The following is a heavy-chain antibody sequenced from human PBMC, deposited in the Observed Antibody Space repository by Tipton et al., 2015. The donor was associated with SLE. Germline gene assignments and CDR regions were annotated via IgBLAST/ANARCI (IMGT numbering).Heavy chain of an antibody. V-gene: IGHV3-49*04. CDR1: GFTFGDYA. J-gene: IGHJ4*02. D-gene: IGHD4-17*01. CDR2: IRSKAYGGTT. Sequence: RSLRLSCTASGFTFGDYAMSWVRQAPGKGLEWVGFIRSKAYGGTTEYAASVKGRFTISRDDSKSIAYLQMNSLKTEDTAVYYCTRVSEGDYALSYWGQGTLVTVSS. CDR3: TRVSEGDYALSY.